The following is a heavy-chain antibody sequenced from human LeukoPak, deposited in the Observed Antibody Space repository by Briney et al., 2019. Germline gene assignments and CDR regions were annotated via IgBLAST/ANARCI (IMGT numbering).Heavy chain of an antibody. CDR2: ISSSSSYI. V-gene: IGHV3-21*01. J-gene: IGHJ6*03. Sequence: GGSLRLSCAASGFTFSSYSMNWVRQAPGKGLEWVSSISSSSSYIYYADSVKGRFTISRDNAKNSLYLQMNSLRAEDTAVYYCTRDKVASQRAAYYMDVWGKGTTVTVSS. CDR3: TRDKVASQRAAYYMDV. D-gene: IGHD6-25*01. CDR1: GFTFSSYS.